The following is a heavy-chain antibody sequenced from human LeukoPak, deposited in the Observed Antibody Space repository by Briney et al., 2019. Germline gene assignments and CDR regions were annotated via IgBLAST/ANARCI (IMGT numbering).Heavy chain of an antibody. CDR3: ARDLSDGGSYGLDY. J-gene: IGHJ4*02. D-gene: IGHD5-18*01. CDR2: INHSGST. V-gene: IGHV4-34*01. Sequence: SETLSLTCAVYGGSFSGYYWSWIRQPPGKGLEWIGEINHSGSTNYNPSLKSRVTISVDTSKNQFSLKLSSVTAADTAVYYCARDLSDGGSYGLDYWGQGTLVTVSS. CDR1: GGSFSGYY.